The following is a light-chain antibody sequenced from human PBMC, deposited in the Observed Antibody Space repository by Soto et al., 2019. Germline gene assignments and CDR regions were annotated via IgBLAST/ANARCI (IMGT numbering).Light chain of an antibody. CDR2: DSN. CDR3: QSYGTSLSGLYV. Sequence: QSVLMQPPSVSGAPGQRVTISCTGSSSNIGAGKDVHWCRQLPGAAPKFLISDSNHRPSGVPDRFSVSKSGASASLAITGLRAEDEGDYFCQSYGTSLSGLYVFGTGTKVTVL. CDR1: SSNIGAGKD. J-gene: IGLJ1*01. V-gene: IGLV1-40*01.